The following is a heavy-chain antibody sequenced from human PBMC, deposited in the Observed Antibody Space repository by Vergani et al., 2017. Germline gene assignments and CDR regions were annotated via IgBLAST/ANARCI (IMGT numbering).Heavy chain of an antibody. CDR1: GGSISSGSYY. CDR2: IYTSGST. J-gene: IGHJ4*02. D-gene: IGHD3-22*01. CDR3: ASGIYDSSGYYFGY. V-gene: IGHV4-61*02. Sequence: QVQLQESGPGLVKPSQTLSLTCTVSGGSISSGSYYWSWIRQPAGKGLEWIGRIYTSGSTNYNPSLKSRVTISVDTSKNQFSLKLSSVTAADTAVYYCASGIYDSSGYYFGYWGQGTLVTVSS.